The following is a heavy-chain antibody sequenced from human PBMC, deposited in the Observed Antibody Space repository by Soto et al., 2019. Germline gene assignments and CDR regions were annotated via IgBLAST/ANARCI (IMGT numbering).Heavy chain of an antibody. CDR2: IIPALGTA. Sequence: QDQLVQSGAEVKKPGSSVKVSCKASGGTFSSHTFSWVRQAPGQGLEWMGRIIPALGTATYAQKFQGRVTFTAEESATTVYLELNSLRSEYTAVYYCARPDFSDYWYFDLWGRGTLVTVSS. CDR3: ARPDFSDYWYFDL. J-gene: IGHJ2*01. CDR1: GGTFSSHT. V-gene: IGHV1-69*08. D-gene: IGHD4-4*01.